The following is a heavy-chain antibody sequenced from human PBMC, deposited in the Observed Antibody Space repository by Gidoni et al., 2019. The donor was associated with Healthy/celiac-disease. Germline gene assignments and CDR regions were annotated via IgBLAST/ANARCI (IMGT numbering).Heavy chain of an antibody. D-gene: IGHD3-9*01. V-gene: IGHV3-23*01. Sequence: EVQLLESGGGLVQPGGSLRLSWAASGFPFSSYAMSWVRQAPGKGLEWVSAISGSGGSTYYADSVKGRFTISRDNSKNTLYLQMNSLRAEDTAVYYCAKLTVRYFDWLLPFDYWGQGTLVTVSS. CDR2: ISGSGGST. CDR3: AKLTVRYFDWLLPFDY. CDR1: GFPFSSYA. J-gene: IGHJ4*02.